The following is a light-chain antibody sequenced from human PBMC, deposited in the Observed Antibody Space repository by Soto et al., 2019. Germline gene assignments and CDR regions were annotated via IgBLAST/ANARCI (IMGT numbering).Light chain of an antibody. J-gene: IGLJ3*02. CDR3: GTWDGGLSGGV. CDR1: SSDVGGYNY. Sequence: QSALTQPPSASGSPGQSVAISCTGTSSDVGGYNYVSWYQQHPGKAPKLMIYEVNKRPSGVPDRFSGSKSGNTASLTVSGLQAEDEADYYCGTWDGGLSGGVFGGGTKVTVL. V-gene: IGLV2-8*01. CDR2: EVN.